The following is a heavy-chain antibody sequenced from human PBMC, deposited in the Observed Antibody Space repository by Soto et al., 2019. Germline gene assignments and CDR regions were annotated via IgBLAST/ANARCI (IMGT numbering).Heavy chain of an antibody. CDR3: ARAAGGPYHFDY. V-gene: IGHV3-74*01. J-gene: IGHJ4*02. D-gene: IGHD2-8*02. CDR2: IQSDGGNP. CDR1: GFTFSTYW. Sequence: EVQLVESGGGLVQPGGSLRLSCAASGFTFSTYWMHWVRRAPGKGLVWVSRIQSDGGNPTYADSVKGRFTIFRDNAKNTLYLQMNSLRDEDTAVYYCARAAGGPYHFDYWGQGTRVSVSS.